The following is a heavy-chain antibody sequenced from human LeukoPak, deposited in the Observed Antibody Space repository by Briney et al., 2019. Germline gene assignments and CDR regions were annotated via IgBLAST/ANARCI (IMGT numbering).Heavy chain of an antibody. V-gene: IGHV1-69*13. J-gene: IGHJ4*02. D-gene: IGHD3-3*01. CDR1: GGTFSSYA. CDR2: IIPIFGTA. Sequence: SVKVSCKASGGTFSSYAISWVRQAPGQGLEWMGGIIPIFGTANYAQKFQGRVTITAEESTSTAYMELSSLRSEDTAVHYCARGRFLEWLLYHPTFDYWGQGTLVTVSS. CDR3: ARGRFLEWLLYHPTFDY.